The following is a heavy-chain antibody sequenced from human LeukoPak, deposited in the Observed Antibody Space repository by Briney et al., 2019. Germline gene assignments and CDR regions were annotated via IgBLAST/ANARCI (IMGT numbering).Heavy chain of an antibody. J-gene: IGHJ6*03. V-gene: IGHV4-39*02. Sequence: SETLSLTCTVSGGSISSSSYYWGWIRQPPGKGLEWIGRISYSGNTYYNPSLKSRVTISVDTSKNHFSLRLSSVTAADTAVYYCARLTHSYYSDTSGYYPYYYMDVWGKGTRVTVSS. D-gene: IGHD3-22*01. CDR3: ARLTHSYYSDTSGYYPYYYMDV. CDR1: GGSISSSSYY. CDR2: ISYSGNT.